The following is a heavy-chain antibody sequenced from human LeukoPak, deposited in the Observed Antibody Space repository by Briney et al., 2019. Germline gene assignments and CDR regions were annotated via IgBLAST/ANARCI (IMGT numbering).Heavy chain of an antibody. Sequence: PSETLSLTCAVYGGSFSGYYWNWIRQPPGKGLEWIGEINHSGSTNYNPSLKSRVTISIDTSKNQFSLKLSSVTAADTAVYYCARGVGELLSYYYYYYMDVWGKGTTVTISS. CDR3: ARGVGELLSYYYYYYMDV. D-gene: IGHD3-10*01. CDR2: INHSGST. V-gene: IGHV4-34*01. CDR1: GGSFSGYY. J-gene: IGHJ6*03.